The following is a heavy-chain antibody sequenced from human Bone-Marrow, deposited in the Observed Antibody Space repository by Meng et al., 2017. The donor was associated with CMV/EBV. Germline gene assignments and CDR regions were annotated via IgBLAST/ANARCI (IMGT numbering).Heavy chain of an antibody. J-gene: IGHJ6*02. Sequence: GGSLRLSCAASGFTFSSYWMSWVRQAPGKGLEWVANIKQDGSEKYYVDSVKGRFTISRDNAKYSLYLQMNSLRAEDTAVYYCARDRLAAADYGMDVWGQGTTVTVSS. CDR2: IKQDGSEK. CDR1: GFTFSSYW. CDR3: ARDRLAAADYGMDV. D-gene: IGHD6-13*01. V-gene: IGHV3-7*01.